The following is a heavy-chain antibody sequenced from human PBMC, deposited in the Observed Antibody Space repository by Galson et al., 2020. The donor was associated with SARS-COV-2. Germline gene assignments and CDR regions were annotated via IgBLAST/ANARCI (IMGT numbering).Heavy chain of an antibody. V-gene: IGHV1-24*01. D-gene: IGHD1-26*01. CDR2: FDPEDGET. J-gene: IGHJ5*02. CDR3: ATARVVGAPNWFDP. Sequence: ASVKFSCKVSGYTLTELSMHWVRQAPGKGLEWMGGFDPEDGETIYAQKFQGRVTMTEDTSTDTAYMELSSLRSEDTAVYYCATARVVGAPNWFDPWGQGTLVTVSS. CDR1: GYTLTELS.